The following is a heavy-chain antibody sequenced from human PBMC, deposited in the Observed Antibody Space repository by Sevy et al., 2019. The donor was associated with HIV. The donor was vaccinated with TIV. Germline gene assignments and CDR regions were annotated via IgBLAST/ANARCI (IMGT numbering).Heavy chain of an antibody. D-gene: IGHD3-10*01. Sequence: GGSLRLSCAASGFTFSNNWMHWVRQAPGRGLVWVSRVNTDGKSTSYADSVQGRFTISRENAKNTVYLQMNSLRVEDTPVYYCTRDGPSDGAGTYYFDYWGQGTMVAVSS. J-gene: IGHJ4*02. CDR2: VNTDGKST. CDR1: GFTFSNNW. V-gene: IGHV3-74*01. CDR3: TRDGPSDGAGTYYFDY.